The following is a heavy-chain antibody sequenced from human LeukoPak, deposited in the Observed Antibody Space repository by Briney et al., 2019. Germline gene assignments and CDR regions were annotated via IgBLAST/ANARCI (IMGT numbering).Heavy chain of an antibody. CDR3: AREGIVATIGYYYYYYGMDV. J-gene: IGHJ6*02. CDR1: GYTFTGYY. CDR2: INPNSGGT. D-gene: IGHD5-12*01. V-gene: IGHV1-2*04. Sequence: ASVKVSCTASGYTFTGYYMHWVRQAPGQGLEWMGWINPNSGGTNYAQKFQGWVTMTRDTSISTAHMELSRLRSDDTAVYYCAREGIVATIGYYYYYYGMDVWGQGTTVTVSS.